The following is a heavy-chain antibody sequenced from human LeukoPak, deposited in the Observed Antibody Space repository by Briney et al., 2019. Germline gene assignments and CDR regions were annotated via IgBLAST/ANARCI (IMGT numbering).Heavy chain of an antibody. CDR1: GYTFTSYD. CDR3: ARGVRGEVATAPFDY. J-gene: IGHJ4*02. D-gene: IGHD5-12*01. V-gene: IGHV1-8*01. CDR2: MNPNSGNT. Sequence: ASVKVSCKASGYTFTSYDINWVRQATGQGLEWMGWMNPNSGNTGYAQKLQGRVTMTTDTSTSTAYMELRSLRSDDTAVYYCARGVRGEVATAPFDYWGQGTLVTVSS.